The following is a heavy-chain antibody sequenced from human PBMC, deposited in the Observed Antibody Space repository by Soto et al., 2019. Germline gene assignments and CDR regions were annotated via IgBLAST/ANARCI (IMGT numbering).Heavy chain of an antibody. J-gene: IGHJ4*02. CDR2: INPNTGAT. D-gene: IGHD3-10*01. CDR1: GYSFSIYY. CDR3: ARDRDYGNFDH. Sequence: ASVKVSFKASGYSFSIYYINWVRQAPGQGLEWLGWINPNTGATNSAQIFEGRVTMTRDTSTTTAYMELTRLTSGDSAVYYCARDRDYGNFDHWGQGTLVTVSS. V-gene: IGHV1-2*02.